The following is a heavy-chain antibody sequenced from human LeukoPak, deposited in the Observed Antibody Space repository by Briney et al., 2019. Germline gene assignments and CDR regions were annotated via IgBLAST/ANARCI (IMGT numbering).Heavy chain of an antibody. D-gene: IGHD3-22*01. CDR1: GFTFSSYA. Sequence: PGGSLRLSCAASGFTFSSYAMSWVRQAPGKGLERVSGISGSGGATYYADTVKGRFTISRDSSKNTVYLQMNSLRAEDTAVYYCAKYSLRVVDTYLNYWGQGTLVTVSS. CDR3: AKYSLRVVDTYLNY. J-gene: IGHJ4*02. CDR2: ISGSGGAT. V-gene: IGHV3-23*01.